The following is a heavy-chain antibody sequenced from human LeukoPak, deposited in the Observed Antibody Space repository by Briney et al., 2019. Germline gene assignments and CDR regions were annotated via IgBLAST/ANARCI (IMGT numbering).Heavy chain of an antibody. Sequence: PSETLSLTCTVSGDSSSSGDYFWNWIRQPPGKGLEWIGYIYYSGSTYYNPSLKSRVTISVDTSKNQFSLKLSSVTAADTAVYYCARYCSGGSCYFDYWGQGTLVTVSS. CDR2: IYYSGST. J-gene: IGHJ4*02. V-gene: IGHV4-30-4*08. D-gene: IGHD2-15*01. CDR3: ARYCSGGSCYFDY. CDR1: GDSSSSGDYF.